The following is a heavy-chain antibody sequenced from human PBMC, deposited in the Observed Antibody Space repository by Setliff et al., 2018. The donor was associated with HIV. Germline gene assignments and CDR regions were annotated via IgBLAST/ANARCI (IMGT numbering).Heavy chain of an antibody. D-gene: IGHD3-10*01. V-gene: IGHV4-34*01. CDR2: IDDSGSI. J-gene: IGHJ5*02. CDR3: ARVKSIKTTLVRLWPRFDL. Sequence: SETLSLTCAVYTESLTRYDWAWIRQSPEKGLEWIGEIDDSGSIIYNPSLQSRVTMSVDTSKNKFSLKVRSLPAADIGLYYCARVKSIKTTLVRLWPRFDLWGQGTQGTVSA. CDR1: TESLTRYD.